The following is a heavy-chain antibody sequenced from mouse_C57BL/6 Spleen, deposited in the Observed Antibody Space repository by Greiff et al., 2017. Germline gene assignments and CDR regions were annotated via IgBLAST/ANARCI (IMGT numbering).Heavy chain of an antibody. CDR2: IHPNSGST. V-gene: IGHV1-64*01. D-gene: IGHD2-4*01. CDR3: ARSGLRREGAMDY. Sequence: VQLQQPGAELVKPGASVKLSCKASGYTFTSYWMHWVKQRPGQGLEWIGMIHPNSGSTNYNEKFKSKATLTVDKSSSTAYMQLSSLTSEDSAVYYGARSGLRREGAMDYWGQGTSVTVSS. J-gene: IGHJ4*01. CDR1: GYTFTSYW.